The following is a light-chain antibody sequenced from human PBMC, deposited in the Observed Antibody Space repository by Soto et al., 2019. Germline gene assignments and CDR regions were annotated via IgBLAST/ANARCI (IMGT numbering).Light chain of an antibody. CDR1: QSISSW. V-gene: IGKV1-5*01. J-gene: IGKJ1*01. CDR2: EAS. CDR3: QQYNSYSPWT. Sequence: DIQMTQSPSTLSATVGDRVTITCRASQSISSWLAWYQQKPGKGPKLLIYEASSLESGVPSRFSGGGSGKEFTLTISSLQPDDFATYYCQQYNSYSPWTFGQGTKVDIK.